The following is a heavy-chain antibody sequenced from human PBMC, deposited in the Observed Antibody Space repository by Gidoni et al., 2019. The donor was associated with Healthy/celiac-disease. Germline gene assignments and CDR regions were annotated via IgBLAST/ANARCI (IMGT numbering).Heavy chain of an antibody. CDR2: IIPIFGTA. CDR1: GGTFSSYA. Sequence: QVQLVQSGAEVKKPGPSVKVSCKASGGTFSSYAISWVRQAPGQGLEWMGGIIPIFGTANYAQKFQGRVTITADESTSTAYMELSSLRSEDTAVYYCASGRVIERFLEWLLEDAFDIWGQGTMVTVSS. D-gene: IGHD3-3*01. CDR3: ASGRVIERFLEWLLEDAFDI. V-gene: IGHV1-69*01. J-gene: IGHJ3*02.